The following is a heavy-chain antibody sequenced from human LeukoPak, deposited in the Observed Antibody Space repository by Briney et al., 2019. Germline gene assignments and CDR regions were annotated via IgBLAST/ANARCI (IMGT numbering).Heavy chain of an antibody. CDR2: ISTSGSII. D-gene: IGHD3-10*01. Sequence: GGSLRLSCAASGFIFSDYEMNWVRQAPGKGLEWLLHISTSGSIIHYGDSVKGRFTISRDNAKNSLYLQMNSLRAEDTAVYYCAKSLIHYYGSGSYYIPLDYWGQGTLVTVSS. J-gene: IGHJ4*02. CDR3: AKSLIHYYGSGSYYIPLDY. V-gene: IGHV3-48*03. CDR1: GFIFSDYE.